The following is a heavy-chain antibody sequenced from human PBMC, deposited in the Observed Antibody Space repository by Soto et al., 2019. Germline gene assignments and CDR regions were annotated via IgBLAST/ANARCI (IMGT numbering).Heavy chain of an antibody. Sequence: PSETLSLTCTVSGGSISSGGYYWSWIRQHPGKGLEWIGYIYYSGSTYYNPSLKSRVTISVDTSKNQFSLKLSSVTAADTAVYYCARTLRGDDAFDIWGQGTMVTVSS. CDR2: IYYSGST. CDR1: GGSISSGGYY. V-gene: IGHV4-31*03. J-gene: IGHJ3*02. CDR3: ARTLRGDDAFDI.